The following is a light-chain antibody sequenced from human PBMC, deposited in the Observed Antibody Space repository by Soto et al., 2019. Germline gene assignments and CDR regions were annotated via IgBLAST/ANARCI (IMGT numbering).Light chain of an antibody. CDR1: QSVRNNY. CDR3: QQYGSSPYT. CDR2: GAS. J-gene: IGKJ2*01. Sequence: EILLTQSPGTLSLSPGERATLSYRASQSVRNNYLAWYQQKPGQAPRLLIFGASGRATGIPDRFSGSGSGTDFTLTISRLEPEDFAVYYCQQYGSSPYTFGQGSKLEI. V-gene: IGKV3-20*01.